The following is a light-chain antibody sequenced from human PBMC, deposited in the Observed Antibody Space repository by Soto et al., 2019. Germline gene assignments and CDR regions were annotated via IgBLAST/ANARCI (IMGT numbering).Light chain of an antibody. CDR2: DTS. J-gene: IGKJ3*01. Sequence: EIVLMQSPGTLSLSPGEGATLSCRASQSVNNNYLAWYQQRPGQAPTVLIFDTSRRATGVPDRFSGSGSGTDFTLRISRVEPDDFAVYYCQQYGSSQFTFGPGTK. V-gene: IGKV3-20*01. CDR3: QQYGSSQFT. CDR1: QSVNNNY.